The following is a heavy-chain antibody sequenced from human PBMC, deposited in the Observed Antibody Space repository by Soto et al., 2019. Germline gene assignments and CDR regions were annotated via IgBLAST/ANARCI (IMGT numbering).Heavy chain of an antibody. CDR3: ASVYYYDTSAYFYPYFDY. J-gene: IGHJ4*02. CDR1: GGTFSNYA. Sequence: SVKVSCKASGGTFSNYAINWVRQAPGQGLEWMGGIIPILGTANYAQKFQGRVTITADKSTSTAYMELSSLRSEDTAVFYCASVYYYDTSAYFYPYFDYWGQGTLVTVSS. D-gene: IGHD3-22*01. CDR2: IIPILGTA. V-gene: IGHV1-69*10.